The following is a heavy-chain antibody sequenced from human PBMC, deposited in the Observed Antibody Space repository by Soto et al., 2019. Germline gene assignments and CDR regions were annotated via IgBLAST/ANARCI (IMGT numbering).Heavy chain of an antibody. CDR3: ARAAGWFDP. V-gene: IGHV3-11*01. J-gene: IGHJ5*02. Sequence: QVQLVESGGGLVKPGGSLRLSCAASGFSFSDYYMTWIRQPPGKGLEWVSYIANSGGKKDYADSVKGRFTISRDNAKNLLYLQMNSLRAEDTAVYYCARAAGWFDPWGQGTLVTVSS. CDR2: IANSGGKK. CDR1: GFSFSDYY.